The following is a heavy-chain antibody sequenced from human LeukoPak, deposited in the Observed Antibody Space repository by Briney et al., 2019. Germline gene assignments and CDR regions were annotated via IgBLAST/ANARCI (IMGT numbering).Heavy chain of an antibody. CDR1: GDSVSTNSAA. V-gene: IGHV6-1*01. CDR2: TYYRSKWYN. J-gene: IGHJ4*02. Sequence: SQTLSLTCAISGDSVSTNSAAWNWISQSPAKGLEWLGRTYYRSKWYNDYAVSVKSRITINPDTSKNQFSLQLNSVTPEDTAVYYCARDKGGSGYDHLDSWGQGTLVTVSS. CDR3: ARDKGGSGYDHLDS. D-gene: IGHD5-12*01.